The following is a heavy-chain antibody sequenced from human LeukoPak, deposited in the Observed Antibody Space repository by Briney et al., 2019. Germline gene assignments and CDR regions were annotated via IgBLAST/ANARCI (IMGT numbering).Heavy chain of an antibody. CDR1: GGSISSGGYY. CDR2: IYYSGST. J-gene: IGHJ6*02. Sequence: SETLSLTCTVSGGSISSGGYYWSWIRQHPGKGLEWIGYIYYSGSTYYNPSLKSRVTISVDTSKNQFSLKLSSVTAADTAVYYCARGSSITIFGVVILYYGMDVWGQGTTVTVSS. CDR3: ARGSSITIFGVVILYYGMDV. D-gene: IGHD3-3*01. V-gene: IGHV4-31*03.